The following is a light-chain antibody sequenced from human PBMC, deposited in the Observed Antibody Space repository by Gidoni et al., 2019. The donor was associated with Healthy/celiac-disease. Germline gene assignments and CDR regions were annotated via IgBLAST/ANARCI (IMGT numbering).Light chain of an antibody. V-gene: IGKV3-20*01. Sequence: TVFQPSPGTPSLSPGTRATLSSSASQSVSSSYLAWDQQKPGQAPRLLIYGASSRATGIPDRFSGSGSGTDFTLTISRLEPEDFAVYYCQQYGSSPWTFGQGTKVEIK. CDR3: QQYGSSPWT. CDR2: GAS. J-gene: IGKJ1*01. CDR1: QSVSSSY.